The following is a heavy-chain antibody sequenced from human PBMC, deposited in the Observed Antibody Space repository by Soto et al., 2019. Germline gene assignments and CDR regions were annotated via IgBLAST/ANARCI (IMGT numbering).Heavy chain of an antibody. J-gene: IGHJ4*02. CDR1: GFTFSSYA. CDR2: ISYDGSNK. CDR3: ARDLGCGGDCYSLFDY. V-gene: IGHV3-30-3*01. Sequence: GGSLRLSCAASGFTFSSYAMHWVRQAPGKGLEWVAVISYDGSNKYYADSVKGRFTISRDNSKNTLYLQMNSLRAEDTAVYYCARDLGCGGDCYSLFDYWGQGTLVTVSS. D-gene: IGHD2-21*02.